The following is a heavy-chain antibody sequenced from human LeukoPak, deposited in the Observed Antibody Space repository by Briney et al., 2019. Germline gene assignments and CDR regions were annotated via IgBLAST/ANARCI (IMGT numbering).Heavy chain of an antibody. CDR2: ISYDGSNK. CDR1: GFTFSSYA. D-gene: IGHD2-15*01. Sequence: GGSLRLSCAASGFTFSSYAMHWVRQAPGKGLEWVAVISYDGSNKYHADSVKGRFTISRDNSKNTLYLQMNSLRAEDTAVYYCAREYCSGGSCETFMDVWGQGTTVTVSS. J-gene: IGHJ6*02. V-gene: IGHV3-30-3*01. CDR3: AREYCSGGSCETFMDV.